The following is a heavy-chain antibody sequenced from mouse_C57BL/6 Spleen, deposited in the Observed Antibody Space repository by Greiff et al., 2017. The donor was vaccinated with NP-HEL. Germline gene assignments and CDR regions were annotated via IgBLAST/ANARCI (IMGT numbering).Heavy chain of an antibody. CDR2: INPSNGGT. D-gene: IGHD2-10*02. Sequence: QVQLQQPGTELVKPGASVKLSCKASGYTFTSYWMHRVKQRPGQGLEWIGNINPSNGGTNYNEKFKSKATLTVDKSSSTAYMQLSSLTSEDSAVYYCARAGGYDYDAMDYWGQGTSVTVSS. V-gene: IGHV1-53*01. CDR3: ARAGGYDYDAMDY. J-gene: IGHJ4*01. CDR1: GYTFTSYW.